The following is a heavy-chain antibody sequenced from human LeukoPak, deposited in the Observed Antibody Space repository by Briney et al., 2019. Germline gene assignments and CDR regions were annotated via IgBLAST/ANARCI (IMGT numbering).Heavy chain of an antibody. J-gene: IGHJ4*02. D-gene: IGHD6-13*01. CDR3: ARGGQYSSRYKLDY. V-gene: IGHV1-69*13. Sequence: ASVKVSCKASGGTFSSYAISWVRQAPGQGLEWMGGIIPIFGTASYAQKFQGRVTITADESTSTAYMELSSLRSEDTAVYYCARGGQYSSRYKLDYWGQGTLVTVSS. CDR2: IIPIFGTA. CDR1: GGTFSSYA.